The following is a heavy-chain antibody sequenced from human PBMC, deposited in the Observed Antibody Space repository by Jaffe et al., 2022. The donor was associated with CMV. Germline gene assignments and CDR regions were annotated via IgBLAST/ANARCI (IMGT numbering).Heavy chain of an antibody. CDR2: ISSSSSTI. V-gene: IGHV3-48*02. Sequence: EVQLVESGGGLVQPGGSLRLSCAASGFTFSSYSMNWVRQAPGKGLEWVSYISSSSSTIYYADSVKGRFTISRDNAKNSLYLQMNSLRDEDTAVYYCARENLYKETEIYYYYYGMDVWGQGTTVTVSS. J-gene: IGHJ6*02. D-gene: IGHD1-1*01. CDR1: GFTFSSYS. CDR3: ARENLYKETEIYYYYYGMDV.